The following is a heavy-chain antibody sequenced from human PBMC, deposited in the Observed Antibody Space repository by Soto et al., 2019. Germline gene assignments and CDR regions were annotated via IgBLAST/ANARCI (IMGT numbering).Heavy chain of an antibody. D-gene: IGHD3-22*01. J-gene: IGHJ4*02. CDR1: GGSISSGDYY. Sequence: QVQLQESGPGLVKPSQTLSLTCTVSGGSISSGDYYWSWIRQPPGKGLEWIGYIYYSGSTYYNPSLKSRVTIAVDTSENQFSLKLSSVTAADTAVYYCARGQGVYYDSSGYMHWGQGTLVTVSS. V-gene: IGHV4-30-4*01. CDR2: IYYSGST. CDR3: ARGQGVYYDSSGYMH.